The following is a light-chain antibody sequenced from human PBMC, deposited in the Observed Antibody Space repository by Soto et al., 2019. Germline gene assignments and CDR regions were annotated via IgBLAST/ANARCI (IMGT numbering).Light chain of an antibody. CDR1: HDIANY. V-gene: IGKV1-33*01. CDR3: QQYDNLPLT. Sequence: DIQMTQSPSSLSASVGDRVTITCQASHDIANYLNWYQQKPGKAPKLLIYDASNLETGVPSRFSGSGSGTDFILTINSLQPEVIATYYCQQYDNLPLTFGPGTKVDIK. J-gene: IGKJ3*01. CDR2: DAS.